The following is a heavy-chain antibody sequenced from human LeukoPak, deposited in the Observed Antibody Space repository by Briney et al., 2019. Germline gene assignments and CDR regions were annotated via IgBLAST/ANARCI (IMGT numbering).Heavy chain of an antibody. CDR2: ISGGGGST. V-gene: IGHV3-23*01. CDR3: AKDWDYYGSGSYSDY. J-gene: IGHJ4*02. Sequence: PGGSLRLSCAASGFIFTTYAMIWVRQAPGKGLEWVSTISGGGGSTFYADSVKGRFTIFRVNSKNTLYLQMNSLRAEDTAIYYCAKDWDYYGSGSYSDYWGQGTLVTVSS. CDR1: GFIFTTYA. D-gene: IGHD3-10*01.